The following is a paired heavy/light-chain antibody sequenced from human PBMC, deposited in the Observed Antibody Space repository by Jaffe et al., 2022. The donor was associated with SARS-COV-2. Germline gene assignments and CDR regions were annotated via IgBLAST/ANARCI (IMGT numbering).Light chain of an antibody. V-gene: IGKV2-28*01. CDR3: MQALQTPA. Sequence: DIVMTQSPLSLPVTPGEPASISCRSSQSLLHSNGYNYLDWYLQKPGQSPQLLIYLGSNRASGVPDRFSGSGSGTDFTLKISRVEAEDVGVYYCMQALQTPAFGQGTKLEIK. J-gene: IGKJ2*01. CDR2: LGS. CDR1: QSLLHSNGYNY.
Heavy chain of an antibody. D-gene: IGHD3-3*01. CDR2: ISYDGSNK. Sequence: QVQLVESGGGVVQPGRSLRLSCAASGFTFSSYAMHWVRQAPGKGLEWVAVISYDGSNKYYADSVKGRFTISRDNSKNTLYLQMNSLRAEDTAVYYCARAQASIFGVVIPEYYYYGMDVWGQGTTVTVSS. CDR1: GFTFSSYA. J-gene: IGHJ6*02. V-gene: IGHV3-30-3*01. CDR3: ARAQASIFGVVIPEYYYYGMDV.